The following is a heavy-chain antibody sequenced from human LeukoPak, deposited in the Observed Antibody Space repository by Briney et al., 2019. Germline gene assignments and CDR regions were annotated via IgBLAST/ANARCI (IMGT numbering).Heavy chain of an antibody. J-gene: IGHJ6*02. D-gene: IGHD5-12*01. CDR1: GGTFSSYA. V-gene: IGHV1-69*04. CDR3: ASGGYSGYDLMGPDYYYYYGMDV. Sequence: GASMKVSCKASGGTFSSYAISWVRQAPGQGLEWMGRIIPILGIANYAQKFQGRVTITADKSTSTAYMELSSLRSEDTAVYYCASGGYSGYDLMGPDYYYYYGMDVWGQGTTVTVSS. CDR2: IIPILGIA.